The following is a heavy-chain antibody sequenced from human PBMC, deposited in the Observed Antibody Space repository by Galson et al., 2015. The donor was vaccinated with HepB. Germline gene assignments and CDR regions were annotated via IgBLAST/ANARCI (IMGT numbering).Heavy chain of an antibody. CDR1: GFTFSSYA. J-gene: IGHJ6*03. CDR2: ISYDGSNK. CDR3: ARDGSGSYYNVIYYYYYYYMDV. V-gene: IGHV3-30-3*01. D-gene: IGHD3-10*01. Sequence: SLRLSCAASGFTFSSYAMHWVRQAPGKGLEWVAVISYDGSNKYYADSVKGRFTISRDNSKNTLYLQMNSLRAEDTAVYYCARDGSGSYYNVIYYYYYYYMDVWGKGTTVTVSS.